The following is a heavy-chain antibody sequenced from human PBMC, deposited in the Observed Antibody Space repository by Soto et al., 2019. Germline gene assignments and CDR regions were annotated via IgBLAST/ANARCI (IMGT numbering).Heavy chain of an antibody. Sequence: QVQLVESGGGVVQPGRSLRLSCAASGFTFSSYAMHWVRQAPGKGLEWVAVISYDGSNKYYTDSVKGRFTISRDNSKNTLYLQMNSLRAEDTAVYYCARGGAHPFTFGGVIVTSYFDYWGQGTLVTVSS. V-gene: IGHV3-30-3*01. J-gene: IGHJ4*02. CDR2: ISYDGSNK. CDR1: GFTFSSYA. D-gene: IGHD3-16*02. CDR3: ARGGAHPFTFGGVIVTSYFDY.